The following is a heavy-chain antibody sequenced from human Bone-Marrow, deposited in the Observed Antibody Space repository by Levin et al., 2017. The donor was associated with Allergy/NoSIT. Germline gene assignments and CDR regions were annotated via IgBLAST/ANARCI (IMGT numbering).Heavy chain of an antibody. J-gene: IGHJ4*02. D-gene: IGHD2-2*01. V-gene: IGHV1-18*01. CDR2: ISAYNGNT. CDR1: GYTFTSYG. CDR3: ARMCIVVVPAAFDY. Sequence: ASVKVSCKASGYTFTSYGISWVRQAPGQGLEWMGWISAYNGNTNYAQKLQGRVTMTTDTSTSTAYMELRSLRSDDTAVYYCARMCIVVVPAAFDYWGQGTLVTVSS.